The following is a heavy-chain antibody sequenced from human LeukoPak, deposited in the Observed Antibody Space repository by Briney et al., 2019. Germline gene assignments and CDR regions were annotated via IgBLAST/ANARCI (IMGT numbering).Heavy chain of an antibody. CDR1: GFTFSTYS. J-gene: IGHJ4*02. CDR3: ARGHD. V-gene: IGHV3-21*01. Sequence: GGSLRLSCAASGFTFSTYSMNWVRQAPGKGLEWVSSISSSSTFIYYADSVKGRFTISRDDAKNSLYLQMDSLRVEDTAVYYCARGHDWGQGTLLTVSS. CDR2: ISSSSTFI.